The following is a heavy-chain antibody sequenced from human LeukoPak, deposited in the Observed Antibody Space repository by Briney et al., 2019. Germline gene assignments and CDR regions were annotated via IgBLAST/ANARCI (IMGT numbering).Heavy chain of an antibody. CDR1: GFSFSKYA. V-gene: IGHV3-30-3*01. D-gene: IGHD2-21*01. CDR2: ISFDETKK. Sequence: PGGSLRLSCAASGFSFSKYAMHWVRQAPGKGLEWVAVISFDETKKYYADSVKGRFTISRDNSNNTLFLQMNSVKTEDTAVYFCARRKVIKGASLDYWGQGSLVTVSS. J-gene: IGHJ4*02. CDR3: ARRKVIKGASLDY.